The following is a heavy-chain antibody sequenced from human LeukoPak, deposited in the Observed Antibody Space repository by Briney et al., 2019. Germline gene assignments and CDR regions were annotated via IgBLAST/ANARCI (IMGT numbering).Heavy chain of an antibody. J-gene: IGHJ3*02. D-gene: IGHD5-12*01. V-gene: IGHV3-30*04. CDR1: GFTFSSYA. CDR3: ASVDDLDAFAM. CDR2: ISDDGNNK. Sequence: GVSLRLSCAASGFTFSSYAMHWVRQAPGKELEWVAVISDDGNNKYYADSVKGRFTISRDNSKNTLYLQMNSLRGEDTAVYYCASVDDLDAFAMWGQGTMVTVSS.